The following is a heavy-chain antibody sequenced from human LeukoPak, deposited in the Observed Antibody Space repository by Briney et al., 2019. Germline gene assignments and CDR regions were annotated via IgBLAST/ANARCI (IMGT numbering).Heavy chain of an antibody. Sequence: PSETLSLTCTVSGGSISSGGYYWSWLRQHPGKGLEWIGYIYYSGSTYYNPSLKSRVTISVDTSKNQFSLKLSSVTAADTAVYYCAREDSYGYSTLDYWGQGTLVTVSS. V-gene: IGHV4-31*03. J-gene: IGHJ4*02. CDR2: IYYSGST. CDR3: AREDSYGYSTLDY. CDR1: GGSISSGGYY. D-gene: IGHD5-18*01.